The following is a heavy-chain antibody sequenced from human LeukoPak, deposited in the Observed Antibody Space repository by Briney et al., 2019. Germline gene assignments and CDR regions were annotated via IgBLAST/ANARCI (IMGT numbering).Heavy chain of an antibody. J-gene: IGHJ4*02. CDR2: INSDGSST. D-gene: IGHD2/OR15-2a*01. CDR3: ATSFRGARRFDY. Sequence: GGSLILSCGASGFTFSTDWMHWVRQAPGKGLVWVSRINSDGSSTTYADSVRGRFTISRDNAKNSLYLQMKNLRVEDTAMYYCATSFRGARRFDYWGQGTLVTVSS. V-gene: IGHV3-74*01. CDR1: GFTFSTDW.